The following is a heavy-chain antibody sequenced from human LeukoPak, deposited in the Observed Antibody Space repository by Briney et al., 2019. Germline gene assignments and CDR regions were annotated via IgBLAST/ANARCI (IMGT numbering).Heavy chain of an antibody. CDR2: IYYSGTT. J-gene: IGHJ4*02. CDR1: GGSISSSSYY. CDR3: ARTGYSGYGTQVH. D-gene: IGHD5-12*01. Sequence: PSETLSLTCTVSGGSISSSSYYWGWIRQPPGRVLEWIGSIYYSGTTYYNPSLKSRVTISVDTSKNQFSLKLSSVTAADTAVYYCARTGYSGYGTQVHWGQGTLVAVSS. V-gene: IGHV4-39*01.